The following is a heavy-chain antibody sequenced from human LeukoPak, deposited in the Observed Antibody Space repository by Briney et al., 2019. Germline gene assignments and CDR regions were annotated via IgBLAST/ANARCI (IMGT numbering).Heavy chain of an antibody. CDR2: ISGSGGST. CDR1: GFIFSSYA. J-gene: IGHJ4*02. CDR3: AKRDGDYFDY. D-gene: IGHD5-24*01. V-gene: IGHV3-23*01. Sequence: GGSLRLSCAASGFIFSSYAMSWVRQAPGKGLEWVSAISGSGGSTYYADSVKGQFTISRDNSKNTLYLQMNSLRAEDTAVYYCAKRDGDYFDYWGQGTLVTVSS.